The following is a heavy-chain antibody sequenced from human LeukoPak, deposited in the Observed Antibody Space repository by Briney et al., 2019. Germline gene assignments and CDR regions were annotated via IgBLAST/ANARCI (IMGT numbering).Heavy chain of an antibody. Sequence: GGSLRLSCTASGFTAGTLYMRWVRQSPGKGPEGGASIKRGGSEKYYVVSVKVLFTISRDNAKNSLFLQMHSLRAEDPALYYCARDGLSPALDYWGQGTMVTVSS. CDR3: ARDGLSPALDY. CDR1: GFTAGTLY. D-gene: IGHD3-16*02. V-gene: IGHV3-7*01. J-gene: IGHJ4*02. CDR2: IKRGGSEK.